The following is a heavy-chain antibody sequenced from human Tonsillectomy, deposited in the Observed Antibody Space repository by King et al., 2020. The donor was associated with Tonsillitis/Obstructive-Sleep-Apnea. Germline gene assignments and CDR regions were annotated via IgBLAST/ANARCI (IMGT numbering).Heavy chain of an antibody. J-gene: IGHJ3*02. CDR2: IYWDDDK. D-gene: IGHD3-3*01. CDR3: ARGNDDSDAVDN. V-gene: IGHV2-5*02. CDR1: GFSLSTGGVG. Sequence: TLKESGPTLVKPPQTLTLTCTFSGFSLSTGGVGVGWIRQPPGKALEWLALIYWDDDKRYSPSVKSRLTITKDTSKNQVVLTMTNIDPVDTATYYCARGNDDSDAVDNWGQGTMVTVSS.